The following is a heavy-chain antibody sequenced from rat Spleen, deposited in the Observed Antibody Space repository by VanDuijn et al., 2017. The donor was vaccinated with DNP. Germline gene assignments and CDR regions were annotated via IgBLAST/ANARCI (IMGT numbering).Heavy chain of an antibody. D-gene: IGHD1-10*01. V-gene: IGHV5-25*01. CDR1: GFTFSNSD. CDR3: ATDNSPWNFDF. J-gene: IGHJ1*01. CDR2: ISTGGGVT. Sequence: EVQVVESGGGLVQPGRSMTVSCAASGFTFSNSDMAWVRQAPTKGLEWVASISTGGGVTYYRDSVKGRFSIFRDNTKGTLHLQMDSLRSEDTATYYCATDNSPWNFDFWGPGTRVTVSS.